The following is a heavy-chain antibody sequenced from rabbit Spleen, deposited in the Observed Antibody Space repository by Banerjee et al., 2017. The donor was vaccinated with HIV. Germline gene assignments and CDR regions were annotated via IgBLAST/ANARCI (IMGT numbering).Heavy chain of an antibody. Sequence: QEQLEESGGGLVKPKGSLTLTCKASGFSFGDRDVMCWVRQAPGKGLEWIACINTATGKGVYASWAKGRFTISKTSSTTVTLQMTSLTAADTATYFCARDLVAVIGWNFNLWGQGTLVTVS. D-gene: IGHD1-1*01. CDR1: GFSFGDRDV. CDR3: ARDLVAVIGWNFNL. J-gene: IGHJ4*01. CDR2: INTATGKG. V-gene: IGHV1S45*01.